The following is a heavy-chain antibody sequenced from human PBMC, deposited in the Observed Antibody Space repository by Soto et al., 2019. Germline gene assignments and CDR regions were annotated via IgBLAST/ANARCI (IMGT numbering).Heavy chain of an antibody. D-gene: IGHD3-22*01. V-gene: IGHV1-3*01. J-gene: IGHJ4*02. CDR3: ARKDYYDSSGYRRDFDY. Sequence: ASVKVSCKASGYTFSDYAIHWVRQAPGQRPEWMGWINAGNGNTNYAQKLQGRVTMTTDTSTSTAYMELRSLRSDDTAVYYCARKDYYDSSGYRRDFDYWGQGTLVTVSS. CDR1: GYTFSDYA. CDR2: INAGNGNT.